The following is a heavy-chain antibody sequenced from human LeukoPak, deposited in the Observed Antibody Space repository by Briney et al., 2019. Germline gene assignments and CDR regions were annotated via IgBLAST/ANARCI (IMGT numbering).Heavy chain of an antibody. J-gene: IGHJ4*02. CDR2: ISAYNGNT. Sequence: ASVKVSCKASGHTFTGYYMHWVRQAPGQGLEWMGWISAYNGNTNYAQKLQGRVTMTTDTSTSTAYMELRSLRSDDTAVYYCARYSSGWCLDYWGQGTLVTVSS. D-gene: IGHD6-19*01. V-gene: IGHV1-18*04. CDR3: ARYSSGWCLDY. CDR1: GHTFTGYY.